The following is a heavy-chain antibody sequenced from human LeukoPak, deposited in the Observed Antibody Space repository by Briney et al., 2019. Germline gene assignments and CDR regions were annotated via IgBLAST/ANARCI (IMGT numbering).Heavy chain of an antibody. J-gene: IGHJ4*02. V-gene: IGHV4-39*07. CDR1: GVSISSSNSY. CDR2: IYYSGNT. Sequence: SETLSLTCTVSGVSISSSNSYWGWIRQPPGKGLEWIGSIYYSGNTYYNASLKSQVSISIDTSKNQFSLRLTSVAAADTAVYYCARAVSGYYSDYWGQGTLVTVSS. CDR3: ARAVSGYYSDY. D-gene: IGHD6-19*01.